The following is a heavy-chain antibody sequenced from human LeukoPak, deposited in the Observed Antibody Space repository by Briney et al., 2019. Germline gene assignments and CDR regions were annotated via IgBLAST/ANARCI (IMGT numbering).Heavy chain of an antibody. D-gene: IGHD3-16*02. CDR1: GYTFTSYG. V-gene: IGHV1-18*01. J-gene: IGHJ4*02. Sequence: ASVKVSCKASGYTFTSYGISWVRQAPGQGHGRMGWISAYNGNTNYPQKLQGRVTMTTDTSTSTAYMELRSVRSDDTAVYYCARDGLRLGELSPTPDYWGQGTLVTVSS. CDR2: ISAYNGNT. CDR3: ARDGLRLGELSPTPDY.